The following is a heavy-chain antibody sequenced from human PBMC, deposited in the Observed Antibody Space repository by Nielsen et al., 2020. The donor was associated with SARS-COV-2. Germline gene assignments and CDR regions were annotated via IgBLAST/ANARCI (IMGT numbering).Heavy chain of an antibody. D-gene: IGHD2-2*01. Sequence: ASVKVSCKASGYTFTGYYMHWVRQAPGQGLEWMGRINPNSGGTNYAQKFQGRVTMTRDTSISTAYMELSRLRSDDTAVYYCARVGCSSTSCYRYWGQGTLVTVSS. CDR2: INPNSGGT. CDR1: GYTFTGYY. CDR3: ARVGCSSTSCYRY. V-gene: IGHV1-2*06. J-gene: IGHJ4*02.